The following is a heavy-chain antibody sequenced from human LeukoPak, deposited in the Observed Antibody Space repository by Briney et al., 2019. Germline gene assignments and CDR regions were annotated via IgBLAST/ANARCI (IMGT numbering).Heavy chain of an antibody. CDR3: AREEHSSGWYVFPMDY. Sequence: GGSLRLSCAASGFTFSSYSMNWVRQAAGKGLEWVSSISSSSSYIYYADSVKGRFTISRDNAKNSLYLQMNSLRAEDTAVYYCAREEHSSGWYVFPMDYWGQGTLVTVSS. CDR1: GFTFSSYS. CDR2: ISSSSSYI. D-gene: IGHD6-19*01. J-gene: IGHJ4*02. V-gene: IGHV3-21*01.